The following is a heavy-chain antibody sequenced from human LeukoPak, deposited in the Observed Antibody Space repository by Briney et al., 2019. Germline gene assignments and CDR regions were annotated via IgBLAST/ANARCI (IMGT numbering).Heavy chain of an antibody. D-gene: IGHD7-27*01. CDR2: IHTSGST. V-gene: IGHV4-61*02. CDR3: ARVWNRGWLDP. CDR1: GGSISSGDYY. Sequence: SETLSLTCTVSGGSISSGDYYWTWIRQPAGKGLEWIGRIHTSGSTNYKPSLQSRVTIAIGTSKNQFSLKLSSVTAADMAVYYRARVWNRGWLDPWGQGTLVTVSS. J-gene: IGHJ5*02.